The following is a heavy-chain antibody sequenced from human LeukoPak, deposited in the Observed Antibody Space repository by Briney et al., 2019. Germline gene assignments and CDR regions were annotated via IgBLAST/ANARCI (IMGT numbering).Heavy chain of an antibody. CDR1: GFTFSSYA. D-gene: IGHD2-8*01. J-gene: IGHJ4*02. CDR2: IGGSGGST. V-gene: IGHV3-23*01. CDR3: AKRGDIVLMVYAMYFDY. Sequence: HTGGSLRLSCAASGFTFSSYAMSWVRQAPGKGLEWVSAIGGSGGSTYYADSVKGRFTISRDNSKNTLYLQMNSLRAEDTAVYYCAKRGDIVLMVYAMYFDYWGQGTLVTVSS.